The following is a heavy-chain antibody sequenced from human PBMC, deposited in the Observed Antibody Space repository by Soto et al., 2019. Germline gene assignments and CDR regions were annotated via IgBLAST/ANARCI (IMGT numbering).Heavy chain of an antibody. CDR1: GFTFSHYG. V-gene: IGHV3-30*18. J-gene: IGHJ4*02. CDR2: IRNDGSNE. CDR3: AKGPAGGDTHRSADY. Sequence: GGSLRLSCAASGFTFSHYGMHWVRQAPGKGLEWVAVIRNDGSNEYYADSVKGRFTISRDNPKHTLYLQMNSLRAEDTAVYYCAKGPAGGDTHRSADYWGQGALVTVSS. D-gene: IGHD3-16*01.